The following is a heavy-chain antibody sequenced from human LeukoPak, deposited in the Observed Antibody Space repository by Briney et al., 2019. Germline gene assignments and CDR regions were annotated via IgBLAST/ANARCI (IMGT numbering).Heavy chain of an antibody. D-gene: IGHD3-9*01. J-gene: IGHJ3*02. CDR3: ARVYDILTGYYKAAGAFDI. CDR1: GGSVSSGSYY. Sequence: SETLSLTCTVSGGSVSSGSYYWSWIRQPPGKGLEWIGYIYYSGSTNYNPSLKSRVTISVDTSKNQFSLKLSSVTAADTAVYYCARVYDILTGYYKAAGAFDIWAKGQWSPSLQ. CDR2: IYYSGST. V-gene: IGHV4-61*01.